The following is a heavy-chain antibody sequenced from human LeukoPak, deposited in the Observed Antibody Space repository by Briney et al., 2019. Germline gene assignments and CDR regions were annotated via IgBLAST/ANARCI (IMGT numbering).Heavy chain of an antibody. CDR1: GYTFTSYY. Sequence: ASVKVSCKASGYTFTSYYMHWVRQAPGQGLEWMGITNPSGGSTSYAQKFQGRVTMTRDTSTSTVYMELSSLRSEDTAVYYCARVYFGNTIFGVPKGAFDIWGQGTMVTVSS. CDR3: ARVYFGNTIFGVPKGAFDI. J-gene: IGHJ3*02. D-gene: IGHD3-3*01. CDR2: TNPSGGST. V-gene: IGHV1-46*01.